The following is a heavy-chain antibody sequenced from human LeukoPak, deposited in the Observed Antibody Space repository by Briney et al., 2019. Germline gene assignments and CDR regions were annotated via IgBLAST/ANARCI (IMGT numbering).Heavy chain of an antibody. V-gene: IGHV3-15*01. J-gene: IGHJ4*02. D-gene: IGHD2-21*02. CDR1: GFTFSNAW. CDR3: TTYCGGDCYSLYFDY. Sequence: GGSLRLSCAASGFTFSNAWMSWVRQAPGKGLEWVGRIKSKTDGGTTDYAAPVKGRFTISRDDSKNTLYLQMNSLKTEDTAVYYCTTYCGGDCYSLYFDYWGQGTLVTVSS. CDR2: IKSKTDGGTT.